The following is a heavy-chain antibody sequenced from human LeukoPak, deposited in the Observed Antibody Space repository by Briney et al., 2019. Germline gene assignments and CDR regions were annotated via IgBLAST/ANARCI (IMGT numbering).Heavy chain of an antibody. Sequence: GGSLRLSCAASGFNFKAYVMSWVRQAPGKGLEWVSGISGSARSTYYADSVKGRFTISRDNSKNTLYLQMNSLRAEDTAIYYCASAQAWELVHWLDPWGQGTRVTVSP. J-gene: IGHJ5*02. CDR2: ISGSARST. CDR1: GFNFKAYV. V-gene: IGHV3-23*01. CDR3: ASAQAWELVHWLDP. D-gene: IGHD1-26*01.